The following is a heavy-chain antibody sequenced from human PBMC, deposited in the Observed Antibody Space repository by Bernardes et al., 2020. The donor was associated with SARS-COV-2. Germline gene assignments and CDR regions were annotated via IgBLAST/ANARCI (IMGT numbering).Heavy chain of an antibody. J-gene: IGHJ4*02. Sequence: ASVKVSCKASGYTFTSYDINWVRQATGQGLEWMGWMNPNSGNTGYAQKFHGRVTMTRNTSISTAYMELSSLRSEDTAVYYCARDPYYYDSSGYYDGEFDYCGQGTLLTVYS. D-gene: IGHD3-22*01. CDR3: ARDPYYYDSSGYYDGEFDY. CDR2: MNPNSGNT. CDR1: GYTFTSYD. V-gene: IGHV1-8*01.